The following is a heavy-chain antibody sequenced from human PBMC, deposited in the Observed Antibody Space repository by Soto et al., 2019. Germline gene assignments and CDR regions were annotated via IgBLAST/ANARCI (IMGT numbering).Heavy chain of an antibody. CDR1: GGSISSSSYY. J-gene: IGHJ4*02. V-gene: IGHV4-39*01. CDR2: IYYSGST. Sequence: SETLSLTCTVSGGSISSSSYYWGWIRQPPGKGLEWIGSIYYSGSTYYNPSLKSRVTISVDTSKNQFSLKLSSVTAADTAVYYCARKGHSSGWQFDYWGQGTLVTVSS. CDR3: ARKGHSSGWQFDY. D-gene: IGHD6-19*01.